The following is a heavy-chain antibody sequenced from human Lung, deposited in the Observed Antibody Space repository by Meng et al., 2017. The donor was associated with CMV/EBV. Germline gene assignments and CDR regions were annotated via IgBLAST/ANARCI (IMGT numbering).Heavy chain of an antibody. D-gene: IGHD5-18*01. V-gene: IGHV3-30*04. CDR1: GFTFTTYA. Sequence: GGXXRLSCAASGFTFTTYAMHWVRQAPGKGLEWVAVISYDGSNKYYADSVKGRFTISRDNSKNTLYLQMNSLRTVDTAVYSCARVEQLWLPLDVWGQGTTVTVSS. CDR2: ISYDGSNK. J-gene: IGHJ6*02. CDR3: ARVEQLWLPLDV.